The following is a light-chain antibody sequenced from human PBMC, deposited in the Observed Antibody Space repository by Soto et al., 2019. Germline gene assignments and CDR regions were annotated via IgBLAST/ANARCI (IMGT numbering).Light chain of an antibody. J-gene: IGLJ1*01. CDR3: SSYTSSTTYV. V-gene: IGLV2-14*01. CDR1: FSDVGGYNS. Sequence: QSVLTQPASVSESPGQSITISCTGPFSDVGGYNSVSWYQQHPGKAPKLMIYEVNNRPSGVSNRFSGSRSGNTASLTISGLQAEDEADYYCSSYTSSTTYVFGTGTKVTVL. CDR2: EVN.